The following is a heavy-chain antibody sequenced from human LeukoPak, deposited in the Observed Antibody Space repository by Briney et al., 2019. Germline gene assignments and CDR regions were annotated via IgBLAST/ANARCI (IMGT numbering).Heavy chain of an antibody. D-gene: IGHD6-19*01. V-gene: IGHV3-23*01. CDR3: AKHRGSGVAGTGGVES. CDR1: GFTFSS. J-gene: IGHJ4*02. Sequence: GGSLRLSCAASGFTFSSWVRQAPGKGLEWVSVITGSESSTYYADSVRGRFTISRDNPKNTLYLQMNSLRADDTAVYYCAKHRGSGVAGTGGVESWGQGTLVTVSS. CDR2: ITGSESST.